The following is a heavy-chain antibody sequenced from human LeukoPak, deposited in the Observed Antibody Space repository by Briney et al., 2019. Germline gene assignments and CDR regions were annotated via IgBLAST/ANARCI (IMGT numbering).Heavy chain of an antibody. CDR2: IYGSGIT. D-gene: IGHD3-22*01. J-gene: IGHJ6*03. V-gene: IGHV4-4*07. CDR3: ARLKYYDSTGYSPSYYMDV. CDR1: GGPIISYY. Sequence: SETLSLTCTVSGGPIISYYWSWIRQSAGKGLEWIGRIYGSGITDYSPSLKSRITMSLDMSKKQFSLKLSSVTAADTAVYYCARLKYYDSTGYSPSYYMDVWSKGTSVTV.